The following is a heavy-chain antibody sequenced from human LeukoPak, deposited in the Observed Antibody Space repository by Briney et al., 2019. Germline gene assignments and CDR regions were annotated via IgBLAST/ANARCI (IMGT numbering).Heavy chain of an antibody. CDR2: ISGSGGST. D-gene: IGHD2-2*01. J-gene: IGHJ6*03. CDR1: GFTLSSYA. V-gene: IGHV3-23*01. Sequence: GGSLRLSCAASGFTLSSYAMSWVRQAPGKGPEWVSAISGSGGSTYYAESVKGRFTISRDNSKNTLYLQMNSLRAEDTAVYYCAKDQGYCSSTSCYYMDVWGKGTTVTVSS. CDR3: AKDQGYCSSTSCYYMDV.